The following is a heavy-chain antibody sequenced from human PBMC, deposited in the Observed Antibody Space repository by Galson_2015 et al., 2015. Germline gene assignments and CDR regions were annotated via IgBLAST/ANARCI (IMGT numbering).Heavy chain of an antibody. CDR2: ISSSSSTI. CDR3: ATGYYYDSSGYSY. CDR1: GFTFSSYS. V-gene: IGHV3-48*02. J-gene: IGHJ4*02. D-gene: IGHD3-22*01. Sequence: SLRLSCAASGFTFSSYSMNWVRQAPGKGLEWVSYISSSSSTIYYADSVKGRFTISRDNAKNSLYLQMNSLRDEDTAVYYCATGYYYDSSGYSYWGQGALVTVSS.